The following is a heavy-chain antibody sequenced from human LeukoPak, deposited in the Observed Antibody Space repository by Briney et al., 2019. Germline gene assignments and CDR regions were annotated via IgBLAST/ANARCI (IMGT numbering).Heavy chain of an antibody. D-gene: IGHD1-26*01. CDR1: GASISGSGYY. J-gene: IGHJ4*02. CDR2: IYSSGST. CDR3: AKSGGYGLIDY. V-gene: IGHV4-39*01. Sequence: SETLSLTCTVSGASISGSGYYWGWIRQLPGKGLEWVGSIYSSGSTYYNASLQSRVTISIETSKNQISLRLNSVTAADTAMYYCAKSGGYGLIDYWGQGTLVTVSS.